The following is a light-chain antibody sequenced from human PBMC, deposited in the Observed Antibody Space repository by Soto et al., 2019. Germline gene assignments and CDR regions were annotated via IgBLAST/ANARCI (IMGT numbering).Light chain of an antibody. CDR2: GSS. CDR3: QQYNNWLWT. J-gene: IGKJ1*01. CDR1: QTVSSN. V-gene: IGKV3-15*01. Sequence: EILMTQSPATLSVSPGERATLSCRASQTVSSNLAWYQQQPGQAPRLLIYGSSNRATGIPARFSGSGSGTEFTLTISSLQSEDFAVYYCQQYNNWLWTFGQGTKVEIK.